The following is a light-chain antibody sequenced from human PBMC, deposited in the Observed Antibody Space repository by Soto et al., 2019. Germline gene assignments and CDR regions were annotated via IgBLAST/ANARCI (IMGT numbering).Light chain of an antibody. Sequence: DIQMTQSPSSLSASVGDRVTITCRASQEISNHLAWFQQKRGKPPKSLIYDASSLQSGVPSKFSGSGSGTDFTLTISSLQPEDFATYYCQQYHNYPVTFGGGTKVEIK. CDR2: DAS. V-gene: IGKV1-16*02. CDR3: QQYHNYPVT. J-gene: IGKJ4*01. CDR1: QEISNH.